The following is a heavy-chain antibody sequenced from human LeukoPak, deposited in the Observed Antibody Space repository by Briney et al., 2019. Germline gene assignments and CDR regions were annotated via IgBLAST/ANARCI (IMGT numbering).Heavy chain of an antibody. V-gene: IGHV2-5*02. CDR1: GFSLSTNEMG. D-gene: IGHD3-10*01. J-gene: IGHJ6*02. Sequence: ESGPTLVNPTQTLTLTCTFSGFSLSTNEMGMGWIRQPPGKALEWLGFIYWDDEKRYSPSLKSRLTITKDTSRDQVVLTMTNMDPVDTATYYCARRIWFGDRSISGGMDVWGQGTTVTVSS. CDR3: ARRIWFGDRSISGGMDV. CDR2: IYWDDEK.